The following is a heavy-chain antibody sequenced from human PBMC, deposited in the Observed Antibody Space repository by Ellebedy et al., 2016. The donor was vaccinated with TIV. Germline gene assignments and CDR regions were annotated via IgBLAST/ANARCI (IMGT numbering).Heavy chain of an antibody. Sequence: MPSETLSLTCAVYGGSFSGYYWSWIRQPPGKGLEWIGEINHSGGTNYNPSLKSRVTISVDTSKNQFSLKLSSVTAADTAVYYCARLDRITGRGIDYWGQGTLVTVSS. CDR3: ARLDRITGRGIDY. J-gene: IGHJ4*02. CDR1: GGSFSGYY. CDR2: INHSGGT. V-gene: IGHV4-34*01. D-gene: IGHD1-20*01.